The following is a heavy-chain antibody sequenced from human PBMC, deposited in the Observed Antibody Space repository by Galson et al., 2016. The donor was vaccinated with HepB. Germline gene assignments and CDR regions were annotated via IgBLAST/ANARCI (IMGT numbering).Heavy chain of an antibody. CDR3: ATYGSGRKFDF. CDR1: GFIFGDAW. V-gene: IGHV3-15*01. Sequence: SLRLSCAASGFIFGDAWMTWVRQIPGKGLEWVAHIKNPLEGKTGAATVSYAAPVKGRFIISRDNSKSTLYLHMNSLKTEDTGLYYCATYGSGRKFDFWGRGTLVTVSS. D-gene: IGHD3-10*01. CDR2: IKNPLEGKTGAATV. J-gene: IGHJ4*02.